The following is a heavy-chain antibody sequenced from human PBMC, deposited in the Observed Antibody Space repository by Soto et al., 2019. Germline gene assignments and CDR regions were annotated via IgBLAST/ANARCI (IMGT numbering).Heavy chain of an antibody. CDR2: IYYSGST. D-gene: IGHD3-10*01. CDR3: ARETMVRGVMPGAFDI. J-gene: IGHJ3*02. V-gene: IGHV4-30-4*01. Sequence: TSETLSLTCTVSGGSISSGDYYWSWIRQPPGKGLEWIGYIYYSGSTYYNPSLKSRVTISVDTSKNQFSLKLSSVTAADTAVYYCARETMVRGVMPGAFDIWGQGTMVTVSS. CDR1: GGSISSGDYY.